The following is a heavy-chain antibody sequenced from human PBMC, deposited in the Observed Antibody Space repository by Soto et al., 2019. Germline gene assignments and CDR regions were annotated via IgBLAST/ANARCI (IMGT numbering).Heavy chain of an antibody. CDR1: GFTFSNHA. J-gene: IGHJ4*02. CDR3: ARDSSSTGLYFDY. Sequence: PGGSLRLSCAASGFTFSNHAMHWVRQAPGEGLEWVAFIWYDGSSKYYADSVKGRFTISRDNPQNTLYLQMNSLRAEDTAVYYCARDSSSTGLYFDYWGPGTLVTVSS. D-gene: IGHD2-2*01. V-gene: IGHV3-33*01. CDR2: IWYDGSSK.